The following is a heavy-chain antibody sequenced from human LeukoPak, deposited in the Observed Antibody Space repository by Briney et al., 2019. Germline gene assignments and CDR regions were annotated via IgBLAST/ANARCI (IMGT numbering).Heavy chain of an antibody. D-gene: IGHD1-26*01. CDR1: GFNG. CDR2: MQYDGSDK. Sequence: GGSLRLSCAVSGFNGMHWVRQAPGKGLAWVAFMQYDGSDKSYADSVKGRFTISRDNSKNTLYLQMNSLRPEDTAVYSCATDGGKWELLFDYWGQGTLVTVSS. CDR3: ATDGGKWELLFDY. J-gene: IGHJ4*02. V-gene: IGHV3-30*02.